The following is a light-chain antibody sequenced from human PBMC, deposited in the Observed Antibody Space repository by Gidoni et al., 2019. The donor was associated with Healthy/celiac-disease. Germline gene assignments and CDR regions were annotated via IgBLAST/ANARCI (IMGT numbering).Light chain of an antibody. Sequence: SYELTQPPSVSVSPGQTASITCSGDKLGDKYACWYQQKPGQSPVLVIYQDSKRPSGIPERFSGSSSGNTATLTISGTQAMDEADYCCQAWDSSTAGVFGTGTKVTVL. V-gene: IGLV3-1*01. CDR1: KLGDKY. J-gene: IGLJ1*01. CDR2: QDS. CDR3: QAWDSSTAGV.